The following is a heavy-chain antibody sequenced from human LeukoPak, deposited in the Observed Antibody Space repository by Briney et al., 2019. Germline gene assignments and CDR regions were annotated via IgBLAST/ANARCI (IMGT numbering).Heavy chain of an antibody. Sequence: GESLKISCKGSGYRFTSYWIGWARQMPGKGLEWMGIIYPGDSDTRYSPSFQGQVTISADKSISTAYLQWSSLKASDTAVYYCARPIGISGLAKDYWGQRTVVTVSS. CDR3: ARPIGISGLAKDY. CDR2: IYPGDSDT. D-gene: IGHD3-22*01. V-gene: IGHV5-51*01. J-gene: IGHJ4*02. CDR1: GYRFTSYW.